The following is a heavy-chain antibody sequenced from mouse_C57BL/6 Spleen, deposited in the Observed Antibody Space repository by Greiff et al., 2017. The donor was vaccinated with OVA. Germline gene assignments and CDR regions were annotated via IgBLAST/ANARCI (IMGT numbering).Heavy chain of an antibody. J-gene: IGHJ4*01. D-gene: IGHD2-4*01. CDR3: AKRGIYYDYDGGAMDY. CDR2: IWRGGST. Sequence: QVQLKESGPGLVQPSQSLSITCTVSGFSLTSYGVHWVRQSPGKGLEWLGVIWRGGSTDYNAAFMSRLSITKDNSKSQVFFKMNSLQADDTAIYYCAKRGIYYDYDGGAMDYWGQGTSVTVSS. V-gene: IGHV2-5*01. CDR1: GFSLTSYG.